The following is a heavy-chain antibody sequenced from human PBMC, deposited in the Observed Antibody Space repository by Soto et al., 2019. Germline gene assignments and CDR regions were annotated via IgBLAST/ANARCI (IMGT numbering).Heavy chain of an antibody. CDR2: INHSGST. D-gene: IGHD1-26*01. Sequence: SETLSLTCAVYGGSFSGYYWSWIRQPPGKGLEWIGEINHSGSTNYNPSLKSRVTIPVDTSKNQFSLKLNSVTAADTAVYYCARGPKGEVGGTWYYYAMDVWGQGTTVTV. CDR3: ARGPKGEVGGTWYYYAMDV. J-gene: IGHJ6*02. V-gene: IGHV4-34*01. CDR1: GGSFSGYY.